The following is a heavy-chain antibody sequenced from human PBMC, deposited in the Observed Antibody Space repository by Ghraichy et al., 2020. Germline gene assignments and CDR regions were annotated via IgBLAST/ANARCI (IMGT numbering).Heavy chain of an antibody. Sequence: GGSLTLSCAASGFTFSNYWMSWVRQAPGKGLEWVANIKEDGSEKYYGDSVKGRFTIFRDNAKNSLYLQMNSLRVEDTAVYYCARFSPFDYWGQGTLVPVSS. J-gene: IGHJ4*02. V-gene: IGHV3-7*01. CDR1: GFTFSNYW. CDR3: ARFSPFDY. CDR2: IKEDGSEK.